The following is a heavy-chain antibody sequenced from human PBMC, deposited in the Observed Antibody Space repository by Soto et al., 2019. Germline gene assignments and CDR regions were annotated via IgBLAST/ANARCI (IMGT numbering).Heavy chain of an antibody. CDR3: ARELLLWGCSGGSCYFGAFDI. Sequence: GASVKVSCKASGYTFTSYDMHWVRQAPGQRLEWMGWINAGNGNTKYSQKFQGRVTITRDTSASTAYMELSSLRSEDTAVYYCARELLLWGCSGGSCYFGAFDIWGQGTMVTVSS. CDR1: GYTFTSYD. V-gene: IGHV1-3*01. D-gene: IGHD2-15*01. CDR2: INAGNGNT. J-gene: IGHJ3*02.